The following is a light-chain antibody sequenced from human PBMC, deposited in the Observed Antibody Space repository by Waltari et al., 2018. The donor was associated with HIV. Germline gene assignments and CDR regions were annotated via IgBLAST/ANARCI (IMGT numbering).Light chain of an antibody. J-gene: IGKJ1*01. CDR2: GAS. Sequence: IVLTQYPGTLSLSPGERATLSCRASQSVSNSYLAWYQQKPGQAPRLLIYGASSRATGIPDRFSGSGSGTDFTLTISRLEPEDFAVYYCQQYGSSRTFGQGTKVEIK. CDR3: QQYGSSRT. V-gene: IGKV3-20*01. CDR1: QSVSNSY.